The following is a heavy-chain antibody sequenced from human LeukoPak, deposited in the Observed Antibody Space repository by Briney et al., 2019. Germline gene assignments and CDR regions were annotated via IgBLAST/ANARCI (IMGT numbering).Heavy chain of an antibody. J-gene: IGHJ4*01. Sequence: ASVKVSCKASGYTFTSYGISWVRPAPGQGPGWVGWIRAYNGNTNYEQKLQGRVTMTTDTSTSTAYMELRSLRSDDTAVYYCARDQGSSSFDYWGHGTLVTVSS. D-gene: IGHD6-13*01. CDR2: IRAYNGNT. CDR1: GYTFTSYG. V-gene: IGHV1-18*04. CDR3: ARDQGSSSFDY.